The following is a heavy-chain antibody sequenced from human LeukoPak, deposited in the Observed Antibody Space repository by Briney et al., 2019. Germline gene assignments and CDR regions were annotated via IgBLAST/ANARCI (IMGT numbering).Heavy chain of an antibody. D-gene: IGHD4-23*01. Sequence: SQTLSLTCAISGDSVSSNSAAWNWIRQSPSRGLEWLGRTYYRSKWYNDYAVSVKSRITINPDTSKNQFSLQLNSVTPEDTAVYYCAREGRDGSATRTYGGNSGGPFDYWGQGTLVTISS. CDR1: GDSVSSNSAA. CDR2: TYYRSKWYN. CDR3: AREGRDGSATRTYGGNSGGPFDY. J-gene: IGHJ4*02. V-gene: IGHV6-1*01.